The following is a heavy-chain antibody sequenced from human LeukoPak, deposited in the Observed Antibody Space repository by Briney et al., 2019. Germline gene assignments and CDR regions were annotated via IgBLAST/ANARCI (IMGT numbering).Heavy chain of an antibody. D-gene: IGHD5-18*01. CDR3: VPPVDTAMVVGY. CDR1: GFMFEDYA. V-gene: IGHV3-9*01. J-gene: IGHJ4*02. Sequence: PGGSLRLSCAASGFMFEDYAMHWVRQGPGKALEWVAGITWNSAKIGYADSVKGRFTISRDNAKNSLYLQMNSLRAEDTAVYYCVPPVDTAMVVGYWGQGTLVTVSS. CDR2: ITWNSAKI.